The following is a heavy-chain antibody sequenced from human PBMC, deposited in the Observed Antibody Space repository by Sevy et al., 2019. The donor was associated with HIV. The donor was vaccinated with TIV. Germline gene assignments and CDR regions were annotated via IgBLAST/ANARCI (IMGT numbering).Heavy chain of an antibody. D-gene: IGHD3-10*01. CDR2: IFHSGTT. Sequence: SETLSLTCTVSGYSISSGYFWGWIRQPPGKGLEWIWTIFHSGTTYYHRSLNSRVNISVDTSNKHFSLKLDSVTAADTAVYYGAGVFAGVRGVGGNYGGRGTRVSVS. CDR1: GYSISSGYF. V-gene: IGHV4-38-2*02. J-gene: IGHJ4*02. CDR3: AGVFAGVRGVGGNY.